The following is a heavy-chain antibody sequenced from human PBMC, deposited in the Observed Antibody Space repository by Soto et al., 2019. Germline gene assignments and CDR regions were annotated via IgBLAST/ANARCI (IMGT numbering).Heavy chain of an antibody. D-gene: IGHD6-19*01. CDR3: AKGGDSGIAVAGSLIGY. V-gene: IGHV3-9*01. J-gene: IGHJ4*02. CDR2: ISWNSGSI. CDR1: GFTFDDYA. Sequence: EVQLVESGGGLVQPGRSLRLSCAASGFTFDDYAMHWVRQAPGKGLEWVSGISWNSGSIGYADSVKGRFTISRDNAKNSLYLQMNSLRAEDTALYYCAKGGDSGIAVAGSLIGYWGQGTLVTVSS.